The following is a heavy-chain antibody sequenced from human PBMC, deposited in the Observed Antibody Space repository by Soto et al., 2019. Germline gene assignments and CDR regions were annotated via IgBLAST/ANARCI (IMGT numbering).Heavy chain of an antibody. CDR2: ISGDNDRT. CDR1: GYTFTSYG. CDR3: ARDHNFVRDH. D-gene: IGHD1-1*01. V-gene: IGHV1-18*01. Sequence: ASVKVSCKASGYTFTSYGISWVRQAPGQGLEWMGWISGDNDRTNYPQKLQGRVTMTTDTSTSTAYMELRSLRSDDTAVYYCARDHNFVRDHWGQGALVTVSS. J-gene: IGHJ4*02.